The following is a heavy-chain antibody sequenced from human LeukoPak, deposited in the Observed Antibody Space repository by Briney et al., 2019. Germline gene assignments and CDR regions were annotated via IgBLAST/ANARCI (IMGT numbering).Heavy chain of an antibody. CDR2: INHSGST. CDR3: ARGGAVYDYVWGSYRYPDY. CDR1: GGSFSGYY. Sequence: SETLSLTCAVYGGSFSGYYWSWIRQPPGKGLEWIGEINHSGSTNYNPSLTSRVTISVDTSKNQFSPKLSSVTAADTAVYYCARGGAVYDYVWGSYRYPDYWGQGTLVTVSS. J-gene: IGHJ4*02. V-gene: IGHV4-34*01. D-gene: IGHD3-16*02.